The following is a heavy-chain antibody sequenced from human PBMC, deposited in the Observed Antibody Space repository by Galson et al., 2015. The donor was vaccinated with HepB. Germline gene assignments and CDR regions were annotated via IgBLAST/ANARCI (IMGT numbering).Heavy chain of an antibody. CDR3: ARSPPRYCSGGSCYSGYYYYYMDG. CDR2: ISSSSSYI. D-gene: IGHD2-15*01. V-gene: IGHV3-21*01. Sequence: SLRLSCAASGFTFSSHSMNWVRQAPGKGLEWVSSISSSSSYIYYADSVKGRFTISRDNAKNSLYLQMNSLRAEDTAVYYCARSPPRYCSGGSCYSGYYYYYMDGWGKGTTVTVSS. J-gene: IGHJ6*03. CDR1: GFTFSSHS.